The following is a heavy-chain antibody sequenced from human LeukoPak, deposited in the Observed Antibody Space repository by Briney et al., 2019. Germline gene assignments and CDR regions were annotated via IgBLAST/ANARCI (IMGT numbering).Heavy chain of an antibody. D-gene: IGHD4-17*01. CDR3: ARVTYVDDMLYQYFDY. Sequence: KPSETLSLTCAVSSYSISSGSYWGWIRQSPGKGLEWVGSIFHSGNSYYNPPLKSRLTMSVDTSKNQFSLKLTSVTAADTALYYCARVTYVDDMLYQYFDYWGQGILVTVSS. J-gene: IGHJ4*02. CDR1: SYSISSGSY. CDR2: IFHSGNS. V-gene: IGHV4-38-2*01.